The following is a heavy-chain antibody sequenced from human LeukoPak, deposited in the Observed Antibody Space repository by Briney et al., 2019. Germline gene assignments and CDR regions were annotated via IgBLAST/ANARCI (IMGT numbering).Heavy chain of an antibody. J-gene: IGHJ5*02. CDR1: GFTFSSYG. V-gene: IGHV3-30*03. D-gene: IGHD3-10*01. Sequence: PGGSLRLSCAASGFTFSSYGMHWVRQAPGKGLEWVAVISYDGSNKYYADSVKGRFTIPRDNSKNTLYLQMNSLRAEDTAVYYCAREYGFGSGSYYPWGQGTLVTVSS. CDR2: ISYDGSNK. CDR3: AREYGFGSGSYYP.